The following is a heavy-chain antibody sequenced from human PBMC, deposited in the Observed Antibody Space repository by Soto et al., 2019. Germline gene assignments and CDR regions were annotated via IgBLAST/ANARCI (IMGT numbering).Heavy chain of an antibody. CDR2: ISYSGTT. V-gene: IGHV4-39*02. CDR3: ASEYSSSSWFDT. D-gene: IGHD6-6*01. CDR1: GASLTSGLYF. Sequence: QLQLQESGPGLVKPSETLSLTCTVSGASLTSGLYFWVWIRQPPGKGLEWIGSISYSGTTYFKSSLHSRVTLSVDTSKSHFSLNLTSVTAADTAVYYCASEYSSSSWFDTWGQGTLVTVSS. J-gene: IGHJ5*02.